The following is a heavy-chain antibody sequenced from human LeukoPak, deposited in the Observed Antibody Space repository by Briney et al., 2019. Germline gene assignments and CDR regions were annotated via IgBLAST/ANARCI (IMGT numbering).Heavy chain of an antibody. CDR1: GFTSNTYW. J-gene: IGHJ3*01. CDR2: INSDGRST. CDR3: AREYYYDSSGYYSS. V-gene: IGHV3-74*01. Sequence: GGSLRLSCAASGFTSNTYWMSWVRPAPGKGLVWVSRINSDGRSTSYAYSVKSRFTISRDNAKNTLYLQMNSLRAEDTAVYYCAREYYYDSSGYYSSWGQGTMVTVAS. D-gene: IGHD3-22*01.